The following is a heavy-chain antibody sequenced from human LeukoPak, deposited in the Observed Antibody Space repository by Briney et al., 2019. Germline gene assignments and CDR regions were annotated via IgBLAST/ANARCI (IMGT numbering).Heavy chain of an antibody. CDR2: ISYDGSNK. CDR3: ARDRLHGSGSYSAFSAFDY. CDR1: GFTFSSYA. J-gene: IGHJ4*02. D-gene: IGHD3-10*01. Sequence: PGGSLRLSCAASGFTFSSYAMHWVRQAPGKGLEWVAVISYDGSNKYYADSVKGRFTISRDNSKNTLYLQMNSLRAEDTAVYYCARDRLHGSGSYSAFSAFDYWGQGTLVTVSS. V-gene: IGHV3-30*04.